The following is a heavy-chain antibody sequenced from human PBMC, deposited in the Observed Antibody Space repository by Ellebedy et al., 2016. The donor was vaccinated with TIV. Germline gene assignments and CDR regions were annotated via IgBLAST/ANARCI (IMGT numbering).Heavy chain of an antibody. D-gene: IGHD3-10*01. Sequence: ASVKVSCKASGDTLNRYGFSWVRQAPGQGLEWMGWVSTYNIFPNYAQTFRGRVSMTTDTSTRTAYMELRSLTSDDTAVYYCARMSGSPRGYWGQGTLVTVSS. V-gene: IGHV1-18*01. CDR2: VSTYNIFP. CDR1: GDTLNRYG. J-gene: IGHJ4*02. CDR3: ARMSGSPRGY.